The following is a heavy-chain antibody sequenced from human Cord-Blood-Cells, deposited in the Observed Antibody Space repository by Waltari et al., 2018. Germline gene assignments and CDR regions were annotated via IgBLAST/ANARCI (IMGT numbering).Heavy chain of an antibody. Sequence: QVQLQQWGAGLLKPSETLSLTCAVYGGSFSGYYWSWFRPPPGKGLEWIGEINHSGSTNYNPSLKSRVTISVDTSKNQFSLKLSSVTAADTAVYYCARARDLNWGFSFDYWGQGTLVTVSS. J-gene: IGHJ4*02. V-gene: IGHV4-34*01. CDR2: INHSGST. CDR1: GGSFSGYY. CDR3: ARARDLNWGFSFDY. D-gene: IGHD7-27*01.